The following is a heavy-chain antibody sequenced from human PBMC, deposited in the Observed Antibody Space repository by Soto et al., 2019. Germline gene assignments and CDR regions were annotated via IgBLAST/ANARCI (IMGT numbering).Heavy chain of an antibody. J-gene: IGHJ6*02. V-gene: IGHV3-21*01. D-gene: IGHD3-10*01. CDR2: ISSSSSYI. CDR1: GFTLSSYS. CDR3: ARDKGRGRITMVRGPNGYYGMDV. Sequence: PGGSLRLSCAASGFTLSSYSMNWVRQAPGKGLEWVPSISSSSSYIYYADSVKGRFTISRDNAKNSLYLQMNSLRAEDTAVYYCARDKGRGRITMVRGPNGYYGMDVWGQGTTVTVS.